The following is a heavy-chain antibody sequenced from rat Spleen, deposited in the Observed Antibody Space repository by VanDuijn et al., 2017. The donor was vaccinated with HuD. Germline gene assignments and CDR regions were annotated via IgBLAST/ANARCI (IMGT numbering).Heavy chain of an antibody. V-gene: IGHV2-47*01. CDR2: IWSHGGI. D-gene: IGHD3-3*01. CDR1: GLSLNSNS. CDR3: VGGSAFFDY. Sequence: QVQLKESGPGLEQPSQTLSLTCSVSGLSLNSNSVSWIRQPPGKGLAWMGVIWSHGGIEYNSALKSRRSISRDTSKSQVFLRMNSLQTEDTAMYFCVGGSAFFDYWGQGVMVTVSS. J-gene: IGHJ2*01.